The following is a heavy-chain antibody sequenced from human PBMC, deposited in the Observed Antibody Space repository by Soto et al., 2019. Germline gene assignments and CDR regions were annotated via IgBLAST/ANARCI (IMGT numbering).Heavy chain of an antibody. J-gene: IGHJ4*02. CDR3: ARRHCITTRCYVYYFDF. CDR2: IHSSGST. CDR1: GGSISSSY. V-gene: IGHV4-59*13. D-gene: IGHD2-2*01. Sequence: SETLSLTCAVSGGSISSSYWSWIRQPPGKGLEWMGYIHSSGSTNYNPSLKSRVTISVDTSKNQFSLQLSSVTAADTAVYYCARRHCITTRCYVYYFDFWGLGTLVTVSS.